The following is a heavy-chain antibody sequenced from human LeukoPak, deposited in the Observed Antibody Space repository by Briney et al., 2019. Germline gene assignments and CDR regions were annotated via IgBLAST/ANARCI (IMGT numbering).Heavy chain of an antibody. CDR2: IYNSGST. J-gene: IGHJ4*02. Sequence: KPSETLSLTCTVSGYSITSGYYWGGIRHPPGKGQEWIGSIYNSGSTYYNPPLKSRVNISVHTSKTQFSLKLSSVTAADTAVYYCAGDRYSSSLDYWGQGTLVTVSS. CDR1: GYSITSGYY. CDR3: AGDRYSSSLDY. D-gene: IGHD6-6*01. V-gene: IGHV4-38-2*02.